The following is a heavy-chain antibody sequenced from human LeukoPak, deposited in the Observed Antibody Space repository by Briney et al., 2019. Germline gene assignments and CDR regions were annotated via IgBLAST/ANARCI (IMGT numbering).Heavy chain of an antibody. CDR3: ARDRDGYNYDAFDI. J-gene: IGHJ3*02. V-gene: IGHV4-38-2*02. Sequence: PSETLSLTCTVSGYSISSGYYWGWIRQSPGKGLEWIGSIYHSGSTYYNPSLKSRVTISVDTSKNQFSLKLSSVTAADTAVYYCARDRDGYNYDAFDIWGQGTMVTVSS. CDR1: GYSISSGYY. D-gene: IGHD5-24*01. CDR2: IYHSGST.